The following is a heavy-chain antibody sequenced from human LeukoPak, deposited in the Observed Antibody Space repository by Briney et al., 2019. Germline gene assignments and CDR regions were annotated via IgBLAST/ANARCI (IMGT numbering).Heavy chain of an antibody. V-gene: IGHV3-48*04. CDR1: GFTFSSYS. CDR2: ISSSGSTI. CDR3: AKVSNWNYDQNNWFDP. D-gene: IGHD1-7*01. Sequence: PGGSLRLSCAASGFTFSSYSMNWVRQAPGKGLEWVSYISSSGSTIYYADSVKGRFTISRDNAKNSLYLQMNSLRAEDTAVYYCAKVSNWNYDQNNWFDPWGQGTLVTVSS. J-gene: IGHJ5*02.